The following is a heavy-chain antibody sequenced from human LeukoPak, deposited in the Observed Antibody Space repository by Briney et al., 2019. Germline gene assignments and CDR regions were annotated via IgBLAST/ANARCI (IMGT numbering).Heavy chain of an antibody. V-gene: IGHV1-69*01. CDR3: ALDNYDFWSGYRIDY. D-gene: IGHD3-3*01. Sequence: ASVKVSCKASGGTFSSYAISWVRQAPGQGLEWMGGIIPIFGTANYAQKFQGRVTITADESTSTAYMELSSLRSEDTAVYYCALDNYDFWSGYRIDYWGPGTLVTVSS. J-gene: IGHJ4*02. CDR2: IIPIFGTA. CDR1: GGTFSSYA.